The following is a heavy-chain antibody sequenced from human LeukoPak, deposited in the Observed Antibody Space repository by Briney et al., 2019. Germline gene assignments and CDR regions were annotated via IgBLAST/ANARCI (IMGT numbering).Heavy chain of an antibody. CDR3: ARRGTRGSDY. CDR2: ISYDGSNG. D-gene: IGHD3-16*01. Sequence: GGSLRLSCAASGFTFSSYAMHWVRQAPGKGLEWVAVISYDGSNGDYADSVKGRFTISRDNSKNTLYLQMNSLRAEDTAVYYCARRGTRGSDYWGQGTLVTVSS. V-gene: IGHV3-30*04. CDR1: GFTFSSYA. J-gene: IGHJ4*02.